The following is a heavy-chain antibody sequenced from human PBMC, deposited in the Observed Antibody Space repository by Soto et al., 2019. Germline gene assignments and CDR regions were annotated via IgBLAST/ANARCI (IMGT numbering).Heavy chain of an antibody. Sequence: QVQLQESGPGLVKPSETLSLTCTVSGGSISNYYWSWIRQPPGKGLQWIGYIFSSGSTNYNPSLTSRVNISVNTSKHQFSLSLNSVTAADTAVYHCARQRRDFDYWGQGSLVTVSS. CDR3: ARQRRDFDY. J-gene: IGHJ4*02. CDR1: GGSISNYY. V-gene: IGHV4-59*08. CDR2: IFSSGST.